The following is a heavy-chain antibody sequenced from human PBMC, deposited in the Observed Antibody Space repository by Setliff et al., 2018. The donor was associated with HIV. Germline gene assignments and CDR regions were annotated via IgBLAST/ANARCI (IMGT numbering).Heavy chain of an antibody. J-gene: IGHJ4*02. D-gene: IGHD6-13*01. CDR1: GGTLNSET. V-gene: IGHV1-69*13. CDR2: IVPVFGRT. Sequence: SVKVSCKASGGTLNSETLSWVRQAPGKGLEWMGGIVPVFGRTNYAQKFQGRVTITADESTNTVYMELSGLRSDDTAVYYCARRMAAGTFDYWGQGTLVTVSS. CDR3: ARRMAAGTFDY.